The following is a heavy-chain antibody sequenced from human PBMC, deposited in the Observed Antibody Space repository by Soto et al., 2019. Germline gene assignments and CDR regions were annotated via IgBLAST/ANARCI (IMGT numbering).Heavy chain of an antibody. J-gene: IGHJ4*02. V-gene: IGHV3-23*01. Sequence: SLRLSCAASGFTFSSYAMSWVRQAPGKGLEWVSAISGSGGSTYYADSVKGRFTISRDNSKNTLYLQMNSLRAEDTAVYYCAKDRAGISSLFPLGGFDYWGQGTLVTVSS. CDR1: GFTFSSYA. D-gene: IGHD3-16*02. CDR3: AKDRAGISSLFPLGGFDY. CDR2: ISGSGGST.